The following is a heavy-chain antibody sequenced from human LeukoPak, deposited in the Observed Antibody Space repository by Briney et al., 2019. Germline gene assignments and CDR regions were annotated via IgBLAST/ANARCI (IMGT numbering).Heavy chain of an antibody. J-gene: IGHJ1*01. D-gene: IGHD2-2*01. Sequence: SVKVSCKASGGTFSSYAISWVRQAPGQGLEWMGRIIPIFGTANYAQKFQGRVTITTDESTSTAYMELSSLGSEDTAVYYCARGYCSSTSCYLPEYFQHWGQGTLVTVSS. CDR2: IIPIFGTA. CDR1: GGTFSSYA. CDR3: ARGYCSSTSCYLPEYFQH. V-gene: IGHV1-69*05.